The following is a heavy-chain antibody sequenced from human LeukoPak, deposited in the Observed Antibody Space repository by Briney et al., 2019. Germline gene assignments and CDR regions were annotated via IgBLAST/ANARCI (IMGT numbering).Heavy chain of an antibody. V-gene: IGHV3-73*01. CDR3: TRHDDRTLTGYYPRDYYYGMDV. J-gene: IGHJ6*02. CDR2: IRSKANSYAT. Sequence: GGPLKLSCAASGFTFSGSAMHWVRQASGKGLEWVGRIRSKANSYATAYAASVKGRFTISRDDSKNTAYLQMNSLKTEDTAVYYCTRHDDRTLTGYYPRDYYYGMDVWGQGTTVTVSS. D-gene: IGHD3-9*01. CDR1: GFTFSGSA.